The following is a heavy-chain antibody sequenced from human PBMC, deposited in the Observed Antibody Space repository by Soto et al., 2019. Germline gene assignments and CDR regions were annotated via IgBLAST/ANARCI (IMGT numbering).Heavy chain of an antibody. Sequence: ASVKVSCKASGYTFKSYAMHWVRQAPGQRLEWMGWINAGNGNTIYAQKFQGRVTMTEDTSTDTAYMELSSLRSEDTAVYYCATVGASGYYYYYGMDVWGQGTTVTVSS. CDR2: INAGNGNT. J-gene: IGHJ6*02. V-gene: IGHV1-3*01. CDR3: ATVGASGYYYYYGMDV. D-gene: IGHD2-2*01. CDR1: GYTFKSYA.